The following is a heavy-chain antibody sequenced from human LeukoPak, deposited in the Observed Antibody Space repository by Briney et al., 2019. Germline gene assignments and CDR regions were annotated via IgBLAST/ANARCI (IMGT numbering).Heavy chain of an antibody. V-gene: IGHV3-23*01. D-gene: IGHD3-22*01. Sequence: GGSRRLSCAASGFSFNMYAMSWVRLAPGKGLEWVAAISGTGGTTQYADSMKGRFTISRDNAKNSLYLQMNTLRAEDTAVYYCARATYDSSAVDAFDIWGQGTMVTVSP. J-gene: IGHJ3*02. CDR1: GFSFNMYA. CDR2: ISGTGGTT. CDR3: ARATYDSSAVDAFDI.